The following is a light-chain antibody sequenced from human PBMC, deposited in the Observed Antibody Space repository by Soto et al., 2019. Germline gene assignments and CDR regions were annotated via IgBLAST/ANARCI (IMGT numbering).Light chain of an antibody. V-gene: IGKV3D-15*01. CDR2: DAS. J-gene: IGKJ4*01. CDR3: QQYNNWPLT. CDR1: QSVRSS. Sequence: DIVMTQSPATLSVAPGERVTFSCRASQSVRSSLAWYQQQPGQAPRLLIYDASNRATGIPARFSGSGSGTEFTLTISSLQSEDFAVYYCQQYNNWPLTFGGGTKVDIK.